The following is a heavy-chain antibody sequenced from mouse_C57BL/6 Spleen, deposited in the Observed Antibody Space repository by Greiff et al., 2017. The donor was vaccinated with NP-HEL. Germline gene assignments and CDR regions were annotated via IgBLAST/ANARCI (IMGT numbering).Heavy chain of an antibody. D-gene: IGHD3-1*01. CDR2: INPGSGGT. Sequence: QVQLQQSGAELVRPGTSVKVSCKASGYAFTNYLIEWVKQRPGQGLEWIGVINPGSGGTKYNEKFKGKATLTADKSTSTAYMQLSRLTSEDSAVYFCAKTGEQLCAMDYWGKGTSVTVS. CDR3: AKTGEQLCAMDY. V-gene: IGHV1-54*01. CDR1: GYAFTNYL. J-gene: IGHJ4*01.